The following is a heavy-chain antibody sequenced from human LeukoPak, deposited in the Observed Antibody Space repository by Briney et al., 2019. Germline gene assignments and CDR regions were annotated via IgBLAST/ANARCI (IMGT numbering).Heavy chain of an antibody. CDR3: ATSITGTTLYFFYMDI. CDR1: GGSISSTGYH. Sequence: SETMSLTCTVSGGSISSTGYHWGWIRQPPGKGLAWIGSMFYSGSTHYNPSLKSRVSISVDTSKNQLSLNLNSVTATDTAVYYCATSITGTTLYFFYMDIWGKGTTVAVSS. J-gene: IGHJ6*03. CDR2: MFYSGST. V-gene: IGHV4-39*01. D-gene: IGHD1-7*01.